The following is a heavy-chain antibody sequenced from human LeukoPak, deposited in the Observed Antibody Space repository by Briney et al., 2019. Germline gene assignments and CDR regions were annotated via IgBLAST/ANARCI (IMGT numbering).Heavy chain of an antibody. J-gene: IGHJ4*02. Sequence: SETLSLTCAVSGGSISSSNWWSWVRQPPGKGLEWIGEIYHSGSTNYNPSLKSRVTISVDTSKNQFSLKLSSVTAADTAVYYCARVRFQVGAMGGIDYWGQGTLVTVSS. CDR3: ARVRFQVGAMGGIDY. CDR2: IYHSGST. D-gene: IGHD1-26*01. CDR1: GGSISSSNW. V-gene: IGHV4-4*02.